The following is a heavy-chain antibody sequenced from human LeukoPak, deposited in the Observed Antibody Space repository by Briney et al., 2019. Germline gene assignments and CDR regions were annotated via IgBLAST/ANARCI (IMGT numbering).Heavy chain of an antibody. CDR1: GYTFTGYY. V-gene: IGHV1-2*02. D-gene: IGHD1-26*01. CDR2: INPNSGGT. Sequence: ASVKVSCKASGYTFTGYYMHWVRQAPGQGLDWMGWINPNSGGTNYAQKFQGRVTMTRDTSISTAYMELSRLRSDDTAVYYCATLFHSGSYYLPNYWGQGTLVTVSS. CDR3: ATLFHSGSYYLPNY. J-gene: IGHJ4*02.